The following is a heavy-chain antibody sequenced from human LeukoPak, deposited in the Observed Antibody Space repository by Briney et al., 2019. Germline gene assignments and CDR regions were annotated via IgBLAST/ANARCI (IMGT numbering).Heavy chain of an antibody. Sequence: SETLSLTCTVSGGSISSYYWSWIRQPPAKGLEWIGYIYYSGSTNYNPSLKSRVTISVDTSKNQFSLKLSSVTAADTAVYYCAREIPRPCSGGSCSADPHFDYWGQGTLVTVSS. J-gene: IGHJ4*02. CDR3: AREIPRPCSGGSCSADPHFDY. D-gene: IGHD2-15*01. CDR2: IYYSGST. CDR1: GGSISSYY. V-gene: IGHV4-59*01.